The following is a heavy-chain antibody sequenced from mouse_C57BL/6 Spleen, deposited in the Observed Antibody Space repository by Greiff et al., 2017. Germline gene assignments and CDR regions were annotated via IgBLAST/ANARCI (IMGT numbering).Heavy chain of an antibody. D-gene: IGHD1-1*01. CDR2: IRLKSDNYAT. CDR1: GFTFSNYW. V-gene: IGHV6-3*01. Sequence: EVKLVESGGGLVQPGGSMKLSCVASGFTFSNYWMNWVRQSPEKGLEWVAQIRLKSDNYATHYAESVKGRFTISRDDSKSSVYLQMNNLRAEDTGIYYCTGPYYGSSSFAYWGQGTLVTVSA. CDR3: TGPYYGSSSFAY. J-gene: IGHJ3*01.